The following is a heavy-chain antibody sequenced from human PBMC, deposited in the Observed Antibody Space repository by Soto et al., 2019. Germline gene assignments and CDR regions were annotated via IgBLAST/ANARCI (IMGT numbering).Heavy chain of an antibody. CDR1: GFSLRTSGVG. CDR3: AHRRFDSSSCPNWFDP. D-gene: IGHD6-13*01. J-gene: IGHJ5*02. Sequence: SGPTLVNPTQTLTLTCTFSGFSLRTSGVGVGWIRQPPGKALEWLAVIYWDDDKRYSPSLKSRLTITKDTSKNQVVLTMTNMDPVDTATYYCAHRRFDSSSCPNWFDPWGQGTLVTVSS. CDR2: IYWDDDK. V-gene: IGHV2-5*02.